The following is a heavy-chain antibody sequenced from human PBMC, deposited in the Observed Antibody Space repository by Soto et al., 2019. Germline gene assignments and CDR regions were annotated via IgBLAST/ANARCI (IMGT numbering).Heavy chain of an antibody. Sequence: ASVKVSPKASGRTFSTYANRWLRKAPVQGLETMRGTITIFGTANYAQKFQGGVTITADDSTSTAYMELSSLRSEDTAVYYCARDSSGWQNYYYYGMDVWGQGTTVTVSS. J-gene: IGHJ6*02. V-gene: IGHV1-69*13. CDR2: TITIFGTA. D-gene: IGHD6-19*01. CDR3: ARDSSGWQNYYYYGMDV. CDR1: GRTFSTYA.